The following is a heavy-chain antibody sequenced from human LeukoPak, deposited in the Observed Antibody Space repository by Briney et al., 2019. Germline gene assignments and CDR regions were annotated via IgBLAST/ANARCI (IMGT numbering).Heavy chain of an antibody. Sequence: GGSLRLSCAASGFTFSSYGMHWVRQAPGKGLEWVAVIWYDGSNKYYADSVKGRFTISRDNCKNTLYLQMNSLRAEDTAVYYCARDSSSSLYYFDYWGQRTLVTISS. D-gene: IGHD6-6*01. J-gene: IGHJ4*02. CDR2: IWYDGSNK. CDR1: GFTFSSYG. CDR3: ARDSSSSLYYFDY. V-gene: IGHV3-33*01.